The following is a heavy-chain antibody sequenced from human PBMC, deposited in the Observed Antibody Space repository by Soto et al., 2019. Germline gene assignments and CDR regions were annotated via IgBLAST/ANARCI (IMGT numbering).Heavy chain of an antibody. J-gene: IGHJ6*01. V-gene: IGHV4-34*01. CDR1: HECLRRYW. CDR3: ATTESQTLSLHYG. CDR2: INHSEST. Sequence: SCAVYHECLRRYWWRWIRQPLGKVLEWIGEINHSESTHYRPSLKSRVTISVDTSKIQFSLKLSSVTAADIFVYYTATTESQTLSLHYG.